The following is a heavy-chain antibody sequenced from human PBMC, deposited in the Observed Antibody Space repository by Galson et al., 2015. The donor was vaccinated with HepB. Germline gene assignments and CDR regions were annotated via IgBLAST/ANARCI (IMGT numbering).Heavy chain of an antibody. CDR2: VNHSGTT. CDR3: ARKGDFFDY. V-gene: IGHV4-34*01. CDR1: GGSFIDYY. D-gene: IGHD2-21*02. J-gene: IGHJ4*02. Sequence: SETLSLTCAVYGGSFIDYYWSWIRQPPGKGPEWIGEVNHSGTTNYNPSLKSRVTISMDTSKNQFSLKLNSVTAADTAVYYCARKGDFFDYWDQGTLVTVSS.